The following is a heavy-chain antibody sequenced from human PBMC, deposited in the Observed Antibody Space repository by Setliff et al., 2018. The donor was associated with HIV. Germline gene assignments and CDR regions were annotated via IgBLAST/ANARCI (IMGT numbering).Heavy chain of an antibody. Sequence: PSETLSLTCTVSGGSISSGGYYWSWIRQPAGKGLEWIGRISASGTTNYNPSLKGRVTISVDTSKNQFSLKLSSVTATDTAVYYCARGLYYYDTSGYNYYWGQGTLVTVSS. J-gene: IGHJ4*02. CDR1: GGSISSGGYY. D-gene: IGHD3-22*01. V-gene: IGHV4-61*02. CDR3: ARGLYYYDTSGYNYY. CDR2: ISASGTT.